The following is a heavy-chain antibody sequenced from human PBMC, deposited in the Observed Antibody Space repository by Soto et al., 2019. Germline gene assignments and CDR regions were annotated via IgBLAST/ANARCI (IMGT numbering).Heavy chain of an antibody. Sequence: PSETLSLTCTVSGGSISSGDYYWSWIRQPPGKGLEWIGYIYYSGSTYYNPSLKSRVTISVDTSKNQFSLKLSSVTAADTAVYYCARDGGNSLFDYWGQGTLVTVSS. D-gene: IGHD2-21*02. CDR2: IYYSGST. CDR3: ARDGGNSLFDY. CDR1: GGSISSGDYY. J-gene: IGHJ4*02. V-gene: IGHV4-30-4*01.